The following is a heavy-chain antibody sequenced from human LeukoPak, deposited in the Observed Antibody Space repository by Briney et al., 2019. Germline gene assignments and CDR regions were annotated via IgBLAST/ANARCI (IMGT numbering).Heavy chain of an antibody. J-gene: IGHJ5*02. CDR1: GFTFSSYA. Sequence: GGSLRLSCAASGFTFSSYARSWVRQAPGKGLEWVSAISGSGGSTYYADSVKGRFTISRDNSKNTLYLQMNSLRAEDTAVYYCAKDREITIFGVVMTPEFDPWGQGTLVTVSS. CDR2: ISGSGGST. V-gene: IGHV3-23*01. CDR3: AKDREITIFGVVMTPEFDP. D-gene: IGHD3-3*01.